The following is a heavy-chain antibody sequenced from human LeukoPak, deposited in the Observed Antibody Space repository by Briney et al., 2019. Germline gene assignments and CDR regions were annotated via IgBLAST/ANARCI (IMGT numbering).Heavy chain of an antibody. CDR1: GFTFSTYD. CDR3: AKDLAAVPGNKYFAY. V-gene: IGHV3-23*01. CDR2: ISGSGGST. J-gene: IGHJ4*02. Sequence: GSLRLSFSASGFTFSTYDMTWVRQAPGKGLEWVSSISGSGGSTYYADSVKGRFTTSRDNSKNTLYLQMNGLRAEDTAVYYCAKDLAAVPGNKYFAYWGQGTLVTVSS. D-gene: IGHD6-19*01.